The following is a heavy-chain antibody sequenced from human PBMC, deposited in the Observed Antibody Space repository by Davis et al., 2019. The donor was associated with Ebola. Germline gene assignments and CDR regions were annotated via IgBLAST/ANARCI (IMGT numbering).Heavy chain of an antibody. CDR3: AKENFWSGYYTVTYYYYMDV. CDR1: GFTFSSYG. V-gene: IGHV3-30*02. CDR2: IWYDGSNK. D-gene: IGHD3-3*01. Sequence: PGGSLRLSCAASGFTFSSYGMHWVRQAPGKGLEWVAVIWYDGSNKYYADSVKGRFTISRDNSKNTLYLQMNSLRAEDTAVYYCAKENFWSGYYTVTYYYYMDVWGKGTTVTVSS. J-gene: IGHJ6*03.